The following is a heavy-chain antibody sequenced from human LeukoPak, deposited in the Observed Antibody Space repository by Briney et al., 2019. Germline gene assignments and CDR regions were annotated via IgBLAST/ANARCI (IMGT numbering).Heavy chain of an antibody. CDR3: ARDLIRLVVAATDRYFDY. Sequence: SVKVSCKASGGTFSSYASSWVRQAPGQGLEWMGRIIPILGIANYAQKFQGRVTITADKSTSTAYMELSSLRSEDTAVYYCARDLIRLVVAATDRYFDYWGQGTLVTVSS. CDR1: GGTFSSYA. J-gene: IGHJ4*02. V-gene: IGHV1-69*04. D-gene: IGHD2-15*01. CDR2: IIPILGIA.